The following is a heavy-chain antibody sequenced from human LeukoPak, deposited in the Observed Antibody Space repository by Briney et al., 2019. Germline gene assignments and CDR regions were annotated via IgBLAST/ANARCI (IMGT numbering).Heavy chain of an antibody. Sequence: PGGSLRLSCAASGFTFSGSAMHWVRQASGKGLEWVGRIRSKANGYATAYAASVKGRFTISRDDSKNTAYLQMNSLKTEDTAVYCCTRREAGVYYFDYWGQGTLVTVSS. CDR1: GFTFSGSA. J-gene: IGHJ4*02. CDR3: TRREAGVYYFDY. D-gene: IGHD3-10*01. V-gene: IGHV3-73*01. CDR2: IRSKANGYAT.